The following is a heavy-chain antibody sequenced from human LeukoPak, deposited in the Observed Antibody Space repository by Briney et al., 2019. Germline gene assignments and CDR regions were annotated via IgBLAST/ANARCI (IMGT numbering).Heavy chain of an antibody. Sequence: GGSLRLSCAVSGLTFSSFPFHWVRQAPGKGLEWVAAISTDGSYKYHGDSVKGRFTISRDNPMNTLYLQMYGLRPDDTAVYYCARSLIPGRWYFDLWGRGTLVTVSS. D-gene: IGHD3-16*01. J-gene: IGHJ2*01. CDR1: GLTFSSFP. CDR3: ARSLIPGRWYFDL. CDR2: ISTDGSYK. V-gene: IGHV3-30*04.